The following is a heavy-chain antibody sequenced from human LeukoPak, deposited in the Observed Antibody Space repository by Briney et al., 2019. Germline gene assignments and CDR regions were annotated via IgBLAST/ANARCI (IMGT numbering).Heavy chain of an antibody. CDR2: VNHSEST. CDR3: AAQIAARVY. Sequence: SETLSLACAVSGGSYSNYYWSWIRQPPGKGLEWTGEVNHSESTNYNPSLKSRVSISVDTSKNQFSLKLSSVTAADTAVYYCAAQIAARVYWGQGSLVTVSP. CDR1: GGSYSNYY. V-gene: IGHV4-34*01. D-gene: IGHD6-6*01. J-gene: IGHJ4*02.